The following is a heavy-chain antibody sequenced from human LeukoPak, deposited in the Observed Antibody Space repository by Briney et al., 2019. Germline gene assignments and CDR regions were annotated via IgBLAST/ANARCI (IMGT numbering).Heavy chain of an antibody. J-gene: IGHJ4*02. D-gene: IGHD6-13*01. CDR2: ISWNSGSI. Sequence: LPDRSLRLSCAASGFTFDDYAMHWVRQAPGKGLEWVSGISWNSGSIGYADSVKGRFTISRDNAKNSLYLQMNSLRAEDTALYYCAKDRAYSSSHFDYWGQGTLVTVSS. V-gene: IGHV3-9*01. CDR3: AKDRAYSSSHFDY. CDR1: GFTFDDYA.